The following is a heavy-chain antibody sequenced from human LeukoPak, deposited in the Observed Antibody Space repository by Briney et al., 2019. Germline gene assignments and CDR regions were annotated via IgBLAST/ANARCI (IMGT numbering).Heavy chain of an antibody. CDR1: GGSISSSNW. V-gene: IGHV4-4*02. Sequence: SETLSLTCAVSGGSISSSNWWSWVRQPPGKGLEWIGEIYHSGSTNYNPSLKSRVTISVDKSKNQFSLKLSSVTAADTAVYYCARVITMVRGVRQYYFDYWGQGTLVTVSS. D-gene: IGHD3-10*01. CDR3: ARVITMVRGVRQYYFDY. CDR2: IYHSGST. J-gene: IGHJ4*02.